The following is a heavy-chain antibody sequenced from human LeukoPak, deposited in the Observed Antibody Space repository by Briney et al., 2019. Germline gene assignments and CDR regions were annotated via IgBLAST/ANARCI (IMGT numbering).Heavy chain of an antibody. Sequence: GGSLRLSCAASGFTFSSYGMHWVRQAPGKGLEWVAFIRYDGSNKYYADSVKGRFTISRDNSKNTLYLQMNSLRAEDTAVYYCAKGIVLMVYAISGDAFDIWGQGTMVTASS. CDR1: GFTFSSYG. D-gene: IGHD2-8*01. CDR3: AKGIVLMVYAISGDAFDI. CDR2: IRYDGSNK. J-gene: IGHJ3*02. V-gene: IGHV3-30*02.